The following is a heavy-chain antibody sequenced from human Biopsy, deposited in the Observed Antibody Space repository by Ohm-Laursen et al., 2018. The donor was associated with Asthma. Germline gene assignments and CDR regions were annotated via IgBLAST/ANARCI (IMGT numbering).Heavy chain of an antibody. V-gene: IGHV1-3*04. CDR2: VNTGNGDT. D-gene: IGHD3-9*01. CDR1: GYNFISFA. J-gene: IGHJ3*01. Sequence: ASVKVSCKASGYNFISFAIHWVRQAPGQRLEWMGWVNTGNGDTKYSQKFQGRVTITRDTSASTDYMELRSLRSEDTATYYCARTYYDFLTGQVKDVFGVWGQGTMVTVPS. CDR3: ARTYYDFLTGQVKDVFGV.